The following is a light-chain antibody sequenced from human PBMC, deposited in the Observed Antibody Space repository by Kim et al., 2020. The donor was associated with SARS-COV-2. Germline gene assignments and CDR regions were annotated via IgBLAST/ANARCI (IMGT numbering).Light chain of an antibody. CDR1: GRAVCRCKY. CDR3: ASYASSNTYV. CDR2: DVT. V-gene: IGLV2-14*03. Sequence: GQAITFSCTETGRAVCRCKYVSWYQHHPAKAPKLMILDVTKRPSGVSNRFSGSKSGNTASLTISGLRTEDEADYYCASYASSNTYVFGTGTKVTVL. J-gene: IGLJ1*01.